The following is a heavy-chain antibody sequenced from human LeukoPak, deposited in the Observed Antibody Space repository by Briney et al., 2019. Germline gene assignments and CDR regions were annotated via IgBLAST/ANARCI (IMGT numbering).Heavy chain of an antibody. CDR3: ARDRLSGGSRRSPHWFDP. Sequence: AASVKVSCKGSEYTFTGYYMHWVRQAPGQGLEWMGRINPNSGGTNYAQKFQGRVTMTRDTSISTAYMELSRLRSDDTAVYYCARDRLSGGSRRSPHWFDPWGQGTLVTVSS. CDR2: INPNSGGT. V-gene: IGHV1-2*06. J-gene: IGHJ5*02. D-gene: IGHD2-15*01. CDR1: EYTFTGYY.